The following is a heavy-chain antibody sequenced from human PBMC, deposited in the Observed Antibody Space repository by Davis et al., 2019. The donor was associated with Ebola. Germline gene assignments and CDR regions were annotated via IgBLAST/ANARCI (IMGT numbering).Heavy chain of an antibody. CDR3: ARELVGGWGFDY. D-gene: IGHD1-26*01. Sequence: SVKVSCKASGGTFSSYAISWVRQAPGQGLEWMGGIIPIFGTANYAQKFQGRVTMTRDTSTSTVYMELSSLRSEDTAVYYCARELVGGWGFDYWGQGTLVTVSS. V-gene: IGHV1-69*05. CDR1: GGTFSSYA. CDR2: IIPIFGTA. J-gene: IGHJ4*02.